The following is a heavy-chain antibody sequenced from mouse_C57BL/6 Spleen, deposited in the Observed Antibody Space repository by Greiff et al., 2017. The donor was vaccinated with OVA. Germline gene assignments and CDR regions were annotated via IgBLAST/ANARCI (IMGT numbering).Heavy chain of an antibody. J-gene: IGHJ3*01. CDR2: INPSSGYT. CDR3: ANYYGSSYLAWFAY. CDR1: GYTFTSYW. Sequence: VQGVESGAELAKPGASVKLSCKASGYTFTSYWMHWVKQRPGQGLEWIGYINPSSGYTKYNQKFKDKATLTADKSSSTAYMQLSSLTYEDSAVYYCANYYGSSYLAWFAYWGQGTLVTVSA. V-gene: IGHV1-7*01. D-gene: IGHD1-1*01.